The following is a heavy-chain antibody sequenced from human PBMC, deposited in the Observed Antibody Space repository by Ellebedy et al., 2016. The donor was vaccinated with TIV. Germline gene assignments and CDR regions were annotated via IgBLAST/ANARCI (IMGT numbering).Heavy chain of an antibody. Sequence: PGGSLRLSCAASGFTFSGYWMTWVRQAPGKGLEWVAKIKQDGSDTNYVESVKGRFTVSRDNARNSVYLQMNNMRGEDTAVYYCARITDGYNFYVNAWGQGALVTVSS. CDR2: IKQDGSDT. J-gene: IGHJ5*02. V-gene: IGHV3-7*03. D-gene: IGHD5-24*01. CDR3: ARITDGYNFYVNA. CDR1: GFTFSGYW.